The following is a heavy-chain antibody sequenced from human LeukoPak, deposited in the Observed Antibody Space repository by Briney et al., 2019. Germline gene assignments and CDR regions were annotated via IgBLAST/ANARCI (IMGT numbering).Heavy chain of an antibody. CDR3: ARAHPPGYCSGGSCNLYGMDV. CDR1: GFTFSSYS. Sequence: GGSLRFSCAASGFTFSSYSMNGVRQAPGKGLEWVSSISSNSSYIYYADSVKGRFTISRDNAKNSLYLQMNTLRAEDTAAYYCARAHPPGYCSGGSCNLYGMDVWGQGTTVTVSS. D-gene: IGHD2-15*01. V-gene: IGHV3-21*01. J-gene: IGHJ6*02. CDR2: ISSNSSYI.